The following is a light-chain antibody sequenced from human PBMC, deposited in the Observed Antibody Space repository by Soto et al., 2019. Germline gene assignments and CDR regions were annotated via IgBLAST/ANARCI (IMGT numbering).Light chain of an antibody. CDR1: QSISSY. J-gene: IGKJ2*01. V-gene: IGKV1-39*01. Sequence: DIQMTQSPSSLSASVGDRVTITCRASQSISSYLNWYQQKPGKAPKLLIYAASSLQSGVPSRFSGRGSGTDFTLTISSLQPEDFATYYCQQSYSTPQSYTFGQGTKLEIK. CDR3: QQSYSTPQSYT. CDR2: AAS.